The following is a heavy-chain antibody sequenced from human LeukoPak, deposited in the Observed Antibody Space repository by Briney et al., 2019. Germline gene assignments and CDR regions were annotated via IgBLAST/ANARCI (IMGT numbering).Heavy chain of an antibody. CDR1: GGSISSYY. D-gene: IGHD1-26*01. Sequence: SETLSLTCTVSGGSISSYYWSWIRQPPGKGLEWIGYIYYSGSTNYNPSLKSRVTISVDTSKNQFSLKLSSVTAADTAVYYCARGVGATTLMIAFDIWGQGTMVTVSS. V-gene: IGHV4-59*01. J-gene: IGHJ3*02. CDR3: ARGVGATTLMIAFDI. CDR2: IYYSGST.